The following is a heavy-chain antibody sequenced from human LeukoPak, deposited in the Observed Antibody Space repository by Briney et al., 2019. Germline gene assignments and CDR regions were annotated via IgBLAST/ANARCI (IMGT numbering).Heavy chain of an antibody. CDR1: GGSISSGGYS. V-gene: IGHV4-30-2*01. J-gene: IGHJ4*02. Sequence: SETLSLTCAVSGGSISSGGYSWSWIRQPPGKGLEWIGYIYHSGSTYYNPSLKSRVTISVDRSNNQFSLKLSSVTAADTAVYYCASRRGATIDYWGQGTLVTVSS. D-gene: IGHD5-12*01. CDR2: IYHSGST. CDR3: ASRRGATIDY.